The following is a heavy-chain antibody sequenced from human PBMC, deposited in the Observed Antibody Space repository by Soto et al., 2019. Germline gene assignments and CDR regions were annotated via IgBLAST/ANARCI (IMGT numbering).Heavy chain of an antibody. CDR3: ARDNSSSWRYYYYGMDV. J-gene: IGHJ6*02. CDR2: IWYDGSNK. V-gene: IGHV3-33*01. CDR1: GFTFSSYG. D-gene: IGHD6-13*01. Sequence: QVQLVESGGGVVQPGRSLRLSCAASGFTFSSYGMHWVRQAPGKGLEWVAVIWYDGSNKYYADSVKGRFTISRDNSKNXXYLQMNSLRAEDTAVYYCARDNSSSWRYYYYGMDVWGQGTTVTVSS.